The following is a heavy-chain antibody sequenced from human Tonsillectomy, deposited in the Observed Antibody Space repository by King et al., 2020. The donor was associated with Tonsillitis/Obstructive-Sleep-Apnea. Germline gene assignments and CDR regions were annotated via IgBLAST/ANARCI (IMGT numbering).Heavy chain of an antibody. J-gene: IGHJ4*02. CDR3: ARGRVLGRGGSGWYVRNYDYFDY. CDR2: INHSGST. V-gene: IGHV4-34*01. D-gene: IGHD6-19*01. CDR1: GGSFSGYY. Sequence: VQLQQWGAGLLKPSETLSLTCAVYGGSFSGYYWSWIRQPPGKGLEWIGEINHSGSTNYNPSLKSRVTISVDTSKNQFSLKLSSVTAADTAVYYCARGRVLGRGGSGWYVRNYDYFDYWGQGTLVTVSS.